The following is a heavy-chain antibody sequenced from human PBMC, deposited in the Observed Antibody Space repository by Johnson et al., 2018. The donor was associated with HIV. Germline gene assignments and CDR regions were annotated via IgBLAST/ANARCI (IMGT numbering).Heavy chain of an antibody. J-gene: IGHJ3*02. CDR3: AKEGSIAAAGNDAFDI. CDR1: GFTFSSYA. V-gene: IGHV3-23*04. CDR2: ISGSGGST. D-gene: IGHD6-13*01. Sequence: VQVVESGGGLVQPGGSLRLSCAASGFTFSSYAMSWVRQAPGKGLEWVSAISGSGGSTYYADSVKGRFTISRDNSKNTLYLQMNRLRAEDTAVYYCAKEGSIAAAGNDAFDIWGQGTMVTVSS.